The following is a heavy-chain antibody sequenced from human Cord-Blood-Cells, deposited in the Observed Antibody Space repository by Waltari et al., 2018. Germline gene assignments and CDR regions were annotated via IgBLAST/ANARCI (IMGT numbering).Heavy chain of an antibody. CDR1: GFTVSSNY. V-gene: IGHV3-53*01. J-gene: IGHJ4*02. Sequence: EVQLVESGGGLIQPGGSLSLSCAASGFTVSSNYMSWVRQAPGKGLEWVSVIYSGGSTYYADSVKGRFTISRDNSKNTLYLQMNSLRAEDTAVYYCARLDSSSWSHFDYWGQGTLVTVSS. D-gene: IGHD6-13*01. CDR2: IYSGGST. CDR3: ARLDSSSWSHFDY.